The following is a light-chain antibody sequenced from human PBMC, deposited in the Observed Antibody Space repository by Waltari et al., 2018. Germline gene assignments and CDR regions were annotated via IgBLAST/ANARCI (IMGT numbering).Light chain of an antibody. Sequence: QSALTQPASVSGSPGQSITISCAGTSRDVGGYNYVSWYQHHPGKAPKLIIYEVSHRPSGVSNRFSGSKSGNTASLTISGLQADDEADYYCMSYSSSFTLFFGTGTKVSVL. V-gene: IGLV2-14*01. CDR3: MSYSSSFTLF. CDR2: EVS. CDR1: SRDVGGYNY. J-gene: IGLJ1*01.